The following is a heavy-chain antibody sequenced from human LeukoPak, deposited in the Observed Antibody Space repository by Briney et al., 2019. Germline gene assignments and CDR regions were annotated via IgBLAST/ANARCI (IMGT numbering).Heavy chain of an antibody. V-gene: IGHV1-69*04. CDR1: GGTFSGYA. J-gene: IGHJ6*03. Sequence: GASVKVSCKASGGTFSGYAISWVRQAPGQGLEWMGRIIPILGIANYAQKFQGRVTITADKSTSTAYMELSSLRSEDTAVYYCARSDLVPAAFWAQRPMDVWGKGTTVTVSS. CDR3: ARSDLVPAAFWAQRPMDV. CDR2: IIPILGIA. D-gene: IGHD2-2*01.